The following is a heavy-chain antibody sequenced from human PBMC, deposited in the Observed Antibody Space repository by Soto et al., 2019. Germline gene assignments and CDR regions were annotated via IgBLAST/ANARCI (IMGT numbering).Heavy chain of an antibody. J-gene: IGHJ4*02. D-gene: IGHD5-18*01. Sequence: QVQLVQSGAEVKKPGASVKVSCKASGYTFTSYDINWVRQATGQGLEWMGWMNPNSGNTGYAQKFQGRVTMNRNTSISTAYMELSSLRSEDTAVYYCARGPDGRGRYSYGYDYWGQGTLVTVSS. V-gene: IGHV1-8*01. CDR1: GYTFTSYD. CDR2: MNPNSGNT. CDR3: ARGPDGRGRYSYGYDY.